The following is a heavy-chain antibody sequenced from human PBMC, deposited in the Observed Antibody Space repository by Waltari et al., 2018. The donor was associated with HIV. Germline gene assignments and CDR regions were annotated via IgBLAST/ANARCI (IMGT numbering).Heavy chain of an antibody. V-gene: IGHV4-31*01. D-gene: IGHD2-21*02. CDR1: GGSIRSGGYY. Sequence: QVQLQESGPGLVKPSRTLSLTCTVSGGSIRSGGYYWSWIRQHPGKGLEWIGYIYYSGSTYYNPSLKSLVTISVDTSKNQFSLKLSSVTAADTAVYYCARARGCGGDCYHWYFDLWGRGTLVTVSS. CDR3: ARARGCGGDCYHWYFDL. J-gene: IGHJ2*01. CDR2: IYYSGST.